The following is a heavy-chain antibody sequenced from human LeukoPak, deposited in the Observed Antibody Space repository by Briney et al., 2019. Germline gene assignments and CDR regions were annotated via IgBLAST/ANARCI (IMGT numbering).Heavy chain of an antibody. CDR1: GLSFSSYW. CDR3: AKVQWEPPAH. V-gene: IGHV3-7*03. J-gene: IGHJ4*02. CDR2: IKQDGSEK. Sequence: GGSLRLSCVGSGLSFSSYWMSWFRQAPGKGLEWVANIKQDGSEKYHVDSVKGRFTVSRDNAKNLLYLQMNSLRDEDTAVYYCAKVQWEPPAHWGQGTLVIVSS. D-gene: IGHD1-26*01.